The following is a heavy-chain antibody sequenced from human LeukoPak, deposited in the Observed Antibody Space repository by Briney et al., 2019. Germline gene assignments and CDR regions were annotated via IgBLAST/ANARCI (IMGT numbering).Heavy chain of an antibody. V-gene: IGHV4-61*02. CDR1: GGSISSGSYY. CDR3: ARDMGYYYDSSGYYPEYFQH. Sequence: SETLSLTCTVSGGSISSGSYYWSWIRQPAGKGLEWIGRIYTSGSTNYNPSLKSRVTISVDTYKNQFSLKLSSVTAADTAVYYCARDMGYYYDSSGYYPEYFQHWGQGTLVTVSS. D-gene: IGHD3-22*01. J-gene: IGHJ1*01. CDR2: IYTSGST.